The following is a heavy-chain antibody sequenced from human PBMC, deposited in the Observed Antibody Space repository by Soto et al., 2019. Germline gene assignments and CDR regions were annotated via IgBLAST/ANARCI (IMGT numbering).Heavy chain of an antibody. CDR2: ISGSGGST. Sequence: GGSLRLSCAASGFTFSSYAMSWVRQAPGKGLEWVSAISGSGGSTYYADSVKGRFTISRDNSKNTLYLQMNSLRAEDTAVYYCAKGGYYYDSSGYLHDWGQGTLGTVSS. D-gene: IGHD3-22*01. J-gene: IGHJ4*02. CDR3: AKGGYYYDSSGYLHD. V-gene: IGHV3-23*01. CDR1: GFTFSSYA.